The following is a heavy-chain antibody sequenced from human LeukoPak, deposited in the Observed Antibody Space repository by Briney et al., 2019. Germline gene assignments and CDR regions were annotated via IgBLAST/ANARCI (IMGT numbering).Heavy chain of an antibody. V-gene: IGHV3-23*01. CDR3: ARGGVDHYGSGTYYLMYYFDH. D-gene: IGHD3-10*01. CDR1: GFTLNTYG. J-gene: IGHJ4*02. CDR2: ISGSGGAT. Sequence: GGTLRLSCAASGFTLNTYGMSWVRQAPGKGLEWVSGISGSGGATYYADSVKGRFTVSRDDPHNTLYLQMNSVRAEDTAVYFCARGGVDHYGSGTYYLMYYFDHWGQGALVTVSS.